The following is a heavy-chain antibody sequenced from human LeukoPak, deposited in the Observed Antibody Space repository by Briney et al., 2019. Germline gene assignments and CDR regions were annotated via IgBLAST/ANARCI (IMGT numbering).Heavy chain of an antibody. J-gene: IGHJ6*02. Sequence: GASVKVSCKASGYTFTDYSMHWVRQAPGQGLEWMGRINPNSGGTNSAQKFQGRVIMTGDTSIATAYMELSSLRSDDTAVYYCARDYYYNDMDVWGQGTTVIVSS. CDR3: ARDYYYNDMDV. V-gene: IGHV1-2*06. CDR2: INPNSGGT. CDR1: GYTFTDYS.